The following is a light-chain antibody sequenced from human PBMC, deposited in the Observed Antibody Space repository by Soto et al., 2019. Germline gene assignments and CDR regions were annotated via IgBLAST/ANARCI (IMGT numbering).Light chain of an antibody. Sequence: IVSTQHHPTLSXSXGERXTLSXXAXQSVRSSYLAWYQQEPVQAPMLLIYGASSSATCIPYMFTGSGSRTDFHLTISRMEPEDFAVYCCQHYGSSHPLTFGGGTKVDIK. CDR2: GAS. V-gene: IGKV3-20*01. CDR1: QSVRSSY. CDR3: QHYGSSHPLT. J-gene: IGKJ4*01.